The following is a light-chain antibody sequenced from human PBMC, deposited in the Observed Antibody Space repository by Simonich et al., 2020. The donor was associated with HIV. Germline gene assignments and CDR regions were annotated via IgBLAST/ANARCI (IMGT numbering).Light chain of an antibody. CDR2: GAS. J-gene: IGKJ3*01. V-gene: IGKV3-15*01. Sequence: EVVMTQSPATLSVSPGERATLSCRASQSVRSNLAWYQQKPGQAPRLLIYGASTRATDIPARFSGSGSGTEFTLIISSMQSEDFATYYCQQYYSTPTFGPGTKVDIK. CDR1: QSVRSN. CDR3: QQYYSTPT.